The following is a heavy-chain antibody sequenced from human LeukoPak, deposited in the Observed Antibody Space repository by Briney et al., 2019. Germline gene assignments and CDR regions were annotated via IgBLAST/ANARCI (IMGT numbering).Heavy chain of an antibody. CDR2: ISAYNGNT. CDR3: ARRGPCYYDSSRNYYCMDV. CDR1: GYTFTSYG. V-gene: IGHV1-18*01. Sequence: ASVKVSCKASGYTFTSYGISWVRQASGQGLEWMGWISAYNGNTNYAQKLQGRVTMTTDTSTSTAYMELRSLRSDDTAVYYCARRGPCYYDSSRNYYCMDVWGQGTTVTVSS. J-gene: IGHJ6*02. D-gene: IGHD3-22*01.